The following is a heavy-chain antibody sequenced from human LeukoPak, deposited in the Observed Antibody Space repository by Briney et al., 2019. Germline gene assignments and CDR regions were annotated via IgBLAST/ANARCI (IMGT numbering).Heavy chain of an antibody. CDR2: ISSSSSYI. D-gene: IGHD4-23*01. CDR1: GFTFSSYS. Sequence: GGSLRLSCAASGFTFSSYSMNWVRQAPGKGLEWVSSISSSSSYIYYADSVKGRFTISRDNAKNSLYLQMNSLRAEDTAVYYCAKEARLGTPTVWGLGTLVTVSS. J-gene: IGHJ4*02. V-gene: IGHV3-21*01. CDR3: AKEARLGTPTV.